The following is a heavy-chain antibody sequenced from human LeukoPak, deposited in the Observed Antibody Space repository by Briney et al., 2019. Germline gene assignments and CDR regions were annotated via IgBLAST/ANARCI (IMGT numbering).Heavy chain of an antibody. V-gene: IGHV3-23*01. CDR1: GFTFSSYA. J-gene: IGHJ4*02. CDR3: AKDPLLERGWYFDY. Sequence: GGSLRLSCAASGFTFSSYAMSWARQAPGKGLEWVSAISGSGGSTYYADSVKGRFTISRDNSRNTLYLQMNSLRAEDTAVYYCAKDPLLERGWYFDYWGQGTLVTVSS. CDR2: ISGSGGST. D-gene: IGHD1-1*01.